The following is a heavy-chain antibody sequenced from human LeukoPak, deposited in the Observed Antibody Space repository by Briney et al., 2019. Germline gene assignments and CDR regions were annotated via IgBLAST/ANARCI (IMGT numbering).Heavy chain of an antibody. CDR3: ARDKGGIQFDL. Sequence: SETLSLTCAVCGGSISSGGYSWSWIRQPPGKGLEWIGYIYHSGSTYYNPSLKSRVTISVDRSKNQFSLKLSSVTAADTAVYYCARDKGGIQFDLWGPGTLVTVSS. J-gene: IGHJ2*01. D-gene: IGHD5-24*01. V-gene: IGHV4-30-2*01. CDR1: GGSISSGGYS. CDR2: IYHSGST.